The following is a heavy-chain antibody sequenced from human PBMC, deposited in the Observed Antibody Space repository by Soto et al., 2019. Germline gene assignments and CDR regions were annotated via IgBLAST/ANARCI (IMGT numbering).Heavy chain of an antibody. V-gene: IGHV4-59*01. J-gene: IGHJ6*02. CDR2: IYYSGST. CDR3: ARAYYDILTGYMHDYYYGMDV. CDR1: GGSISSYY. Sequence: SETLCLTCAVSGGSISSYYWSGIRQPPGKGLEWIGYIYYSGSTNYNPSLKSRVTISVGTSKNQFSLKLSSVTAADTAVYYCARAYYDILTGYMHDYYYGMDVWGQGTTVTVSS. D-gene: IGHD3-9*01.